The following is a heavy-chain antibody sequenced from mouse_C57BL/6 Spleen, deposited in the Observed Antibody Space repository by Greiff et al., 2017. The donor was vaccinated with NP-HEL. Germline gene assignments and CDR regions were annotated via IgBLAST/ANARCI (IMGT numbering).Heavy chain of an antibody. CDR1: GFTFTDYY. CDR2: IRNKAIGYTT. D-gene: IGHD1-1*01. CDR3: ARYPYYCVSSWDCDV. J-gene: IGHJ1*03. V-gene: IGHV7-3*01. Sequence: DVQLVESGGGLVQPGGSLSLSCAASGFTFTDYYMSWVRQPPGKALEWLGFIRNKAIGYTTEYSASVKGRFTMSRDNSQSILYLQMNALRAEDSATYYCARYPYYCVSSWDCDVWGTGTTVTVSS.